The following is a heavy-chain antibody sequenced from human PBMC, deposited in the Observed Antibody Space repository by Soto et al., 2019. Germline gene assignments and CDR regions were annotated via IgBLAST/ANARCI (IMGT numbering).Heavy chain of an antibody. D-gene: IGHD1-1*01. CDR1: GFTFNTYG. V-gene: IGHV3-30*18. CDR2: ISYDGGVT. CDR3: AKRATGTDFDY. Sequence: GGSLRLSCAASGFTFNTYGMHWVRQAPGKGLEWLAVISYDGGVTYYADSVKGRFTISRDNSKNTLYLQMNSLRAEDTAVYYCAKRATGTDFDYWGQGTLVTVSS. J-gene: IGHJ4*02.